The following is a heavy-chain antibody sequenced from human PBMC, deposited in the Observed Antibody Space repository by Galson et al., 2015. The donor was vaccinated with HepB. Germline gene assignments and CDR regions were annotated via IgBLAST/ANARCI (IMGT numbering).Heavy chain of an antibody. CDR2: INPNSGGT. J-gene: IGHJ4*02. D-gene: IGHD2-15*01. CDR1: GYTFTGYY. Sequence: SVKVSCKASGYTFTGYYMHWVRQAPGQGLERMGWINPNSGGTNYAQKFQGWVTMTRDTSISTAYMELSRLRSDDTAVYYCAREELRYCSGGSCYSGEFGYWGQGTLVTVSS. CDR3: AREELRYCSGGSCYSGEFGY. V-gene: IGHV1-2*04.